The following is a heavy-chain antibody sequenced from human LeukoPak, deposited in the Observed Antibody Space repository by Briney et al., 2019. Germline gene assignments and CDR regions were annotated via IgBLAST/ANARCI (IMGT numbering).Heavy chain of an antibody. V-gene: IGHV1-2*06. J-gene: IGHJ4*02. Sequence: ASVKVSCKASGYTFTGYYMHWVRQAPGQGLEWMGRINPNSGGTNDAQKFQGRVTMTRDTSISTAYMELSRLRSDDTAVYYCASWDGAQYYFDYWGQGTLVTVSS. CDR3: ASWDGAQYYFDY. CDR2: INPNSGGT. D-gene: IGHD4/OR15-4a*01. CDR1: GYTFTGYY.